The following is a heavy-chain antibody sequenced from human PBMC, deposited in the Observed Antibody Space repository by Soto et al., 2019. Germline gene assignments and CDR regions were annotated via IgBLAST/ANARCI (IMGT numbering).Heavy chain of an antibody. CDR1: GGSVSSGSYY. CDR3: ARGIAGWYQGRYYYGMDV. V-gene: IGHV4-61*01. D-gene: IGHD6-19*01. Sequence: QVQLQESGPGLVKPSETLSLTCTVSGGSVSSGSYYWSWIRQPPGKGLEWIGYIYYSGSTNYNPSLRRGVTISVDTSKNQFSLKLSSVTAADTAVYYCARGIAGWYQGRYYYGMDVWGQGTTVTVSS. J-gene: IGHJ6*02. CDR2: IYYSGST.